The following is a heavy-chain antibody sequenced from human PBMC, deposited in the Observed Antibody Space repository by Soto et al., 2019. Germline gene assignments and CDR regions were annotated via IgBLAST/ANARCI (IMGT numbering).Heavy chain of an antibody. CDR1: GFNFSTYN. CDR2: ITTTGTTI. V-gene: IGHV3-48*01. J-gene: IGHJ2*01. Sequence: GGSLRLSCAASGFNFSTYNMVWVRQAPGKGLEWLSYITTTGTTIYYADSVKGRFTVSRDNAKISLYLQMNSLRAEDTAVYYCARYYDSSGPDLWGRGTLVTVSS. CDR3: ARYYDSSGPDL. D-gene: IGHD3-22*01.